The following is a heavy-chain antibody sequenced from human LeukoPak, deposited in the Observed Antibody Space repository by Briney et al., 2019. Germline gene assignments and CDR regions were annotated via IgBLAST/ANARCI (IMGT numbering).Heavy chain of an antibody. Sequence: GGSLRLSCAASGFTFDDYGMSWVRQAPGKGLEWVSGINWNGGSTGYADSVKGRFTISRDNSKNTLYLQMNSLRAEDTAVYYCAKARRDFWSGYYLFGYWGQGTLVTVSS. V-gene: IGHV3-20*04. CDR1: GFTFDDYG. J-gene: IGHJ4*02. D-gene: IGHD3-3*01. CDR2: INWNGGST. CDR3: AKARRDFWSGYYLFGY.